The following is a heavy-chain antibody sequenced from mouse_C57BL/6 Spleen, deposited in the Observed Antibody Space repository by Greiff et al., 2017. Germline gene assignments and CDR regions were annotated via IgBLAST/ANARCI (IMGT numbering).Heavy chain of an antibody. Sequence: VQLQQSGAELVKPGASVKLSCKASGYTFTSYWMHWVKQRPGQGLEWIGMIHPNSGSTNYNEKFKSKATLTVDKSSSTAYMQLSSLTSEDAAVYYCARGGLYDYDLGVAYWGQGTLVTVSA. CDR1: GYTFTSYW. J-gene: IGHJ3*01. CDR2: IHPNSGST. CDR3: ARGGLYDYDLGVAY. D-gene: IGHD2-4*01. V-gene: IGHV1-64*01.